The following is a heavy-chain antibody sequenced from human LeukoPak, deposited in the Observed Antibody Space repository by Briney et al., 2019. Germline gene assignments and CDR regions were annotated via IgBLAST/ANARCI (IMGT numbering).Heavy chain of an antibody. V-gene: IGHV3-30*03. CDR1: GFSFSSYD. CDR2: ISYDGSNK. J-gene: IGHJ4*02. D-gene: IGHD6-6*01. Sequence: GGSLRLSCAASGFSFSSYDRHWVRQAPGKGLEWVALISYDGSNKYYADSVKGRFTISRDNSKNTLYLQMNSLRAEDTTVYYCVSQLVHGFNNCSQGTLVTVSS. CDR3: VSQLVHGFNN.